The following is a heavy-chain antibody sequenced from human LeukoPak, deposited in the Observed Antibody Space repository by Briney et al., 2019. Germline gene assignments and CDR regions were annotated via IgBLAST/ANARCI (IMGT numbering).Heavy chain of an antibody. CDR3: ARVAYYYDSSGYYYSDY. Sequence: GGSLRLSCAASGFTFDDYAMHWVRQAPGTGMEYVSAISGNGGSTYYAISVKGRFTISRDNSKNTLYLQMGSLRAEDMSVYYCARVAYYYDSSGYYYSDYWGQGTLVTVSS. V-gene: IGHV3-64*01. CDR1: GFTFDDYA. CDR2: ISGNGGST. J-gene: IGHJ4*02. D-gene: IGHD3-22*01.